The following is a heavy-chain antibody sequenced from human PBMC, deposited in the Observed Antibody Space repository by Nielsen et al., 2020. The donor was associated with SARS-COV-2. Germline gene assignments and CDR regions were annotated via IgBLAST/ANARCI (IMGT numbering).Heavy chain of an antibody. Sequence: SGPTLVKPTDTLTLTCTVSGFSLSNARMGASWIRQPPGKALEWLAHIFSNDEKSYSTSLKSRLTISKDTSKSQGVLTMTNMDPVDTATYYCARLYYYGSSGTHRIGMDVWGQGTTVTVSS. V-gene: IGHV2-26*01. CDR1: GFSLSNARMG. J-gene: IGHJ6*02. CDR2: IFSNDEK. CDR3: ARLYYYGSSGTHRIGMDV. D-gene: IGHD3-22*01.